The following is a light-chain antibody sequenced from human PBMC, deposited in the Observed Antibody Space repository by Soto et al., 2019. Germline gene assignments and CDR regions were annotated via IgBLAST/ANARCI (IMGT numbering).Light chain of an antibody. CDR2: GAS. CDR1: QSVSSN. J-gene: IGKJ4*01. CDR3: QQYNNWPPLT. Sequence: EVVMTQSPATLSVSPGERATLSCRASQSVSSNLAWYQQQPGQAPRLLIYGASTRATGIPARFSGSGSGTEFTLTISSPQSEDFAVYYCQQYNNWPPLTFGGGTKVEIK. V-gene: IGKV3-15*01.